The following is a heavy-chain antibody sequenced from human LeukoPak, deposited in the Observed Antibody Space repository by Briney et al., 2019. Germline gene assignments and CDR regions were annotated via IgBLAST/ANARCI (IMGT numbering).Heavy chain of an antibody. V-gene: IGHV4-59*01. D-gene: IGHD1-26*01. CDR3: ARSGSYETVWFDP. CDR2: IYYSGST. Sequence: SETLSLTCTVSGGSISSYYWSWIRQPPGKGLEWIGYIYYSGSTNYNPSLKSRVTISVDTSKNQFSLKLSSATAADTAVYYCARSGSYETVWFDPWGQGTLVTVSS. J-gene: IGHJ5*02. CDR1: GGSISSYY.